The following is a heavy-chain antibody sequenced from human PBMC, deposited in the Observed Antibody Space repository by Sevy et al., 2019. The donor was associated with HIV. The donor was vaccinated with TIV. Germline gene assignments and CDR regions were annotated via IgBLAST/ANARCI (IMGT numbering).Heavy chain of an antibody. Sequence: SETLSLTCTVSGGSISSSSYYWGWIRQPPGKGLKWIGNIYYSGSTYYNPSHKSRVTISVDTSKNQFSLKLSSVTAADTAVYYCARLGRGEILYYFDYWGQGTLVTVSS. D-gene: IGHD3-10*01. CDR1: GGSISSSSYY. CDR3: ARLGRGEILYYFDY. CDR2: IYYSGST. V-gene: IGHV4-39*01. J-gene: IGHJ4*02.